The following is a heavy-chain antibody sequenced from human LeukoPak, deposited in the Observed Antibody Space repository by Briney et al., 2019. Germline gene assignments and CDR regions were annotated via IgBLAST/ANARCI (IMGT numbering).Heavy chain of an antibody. CDR2: ISASGYYT. J-gene: IGHJ6*03. V-gene: IGHV3-23*01. CDR1: GFTFDSFA. Sequence: GGSLRFSCEASGFTFDSFAMSWVRQAPGKGLQWLSGISASGYYTYYADSVKGRFTIARDNSKNSLFLEMISLRAEDTAVYYCAKDGSWGDYQFYLYMDVWGKGTTVTVSS. CDR3: AKDGSWGDYQFYLYMDV. D-gene: IGHD2-2*01.